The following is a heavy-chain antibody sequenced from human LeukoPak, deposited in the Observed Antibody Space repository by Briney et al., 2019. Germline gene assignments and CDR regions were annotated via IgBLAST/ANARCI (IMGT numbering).Heavy chain of an antibody. CDR2: IIPIFGTA. Sequence: SVKVSCKASGGTFSSYAISWVRQAPGQGLEWMGGIIPIFGTANYAQKFQGRVTITADESTSTAYMELRSLRSDDTAVYYCARDVPGYPTRYVDYWGQGTLVTVSS. CDR1: GGTFSSYA. CDR3: ARDVPGYPTRYVDY. D-gene: IGHD2-2*01. V-gene: IGHV1-69*13. J-gene: IGHJ4*02.